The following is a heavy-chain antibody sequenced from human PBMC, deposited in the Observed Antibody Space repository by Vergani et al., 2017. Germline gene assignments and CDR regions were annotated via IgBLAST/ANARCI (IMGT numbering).Heavy chain of an antibody. CDR2: IKQDGSEK. J-gene: IGHJ5*02. D-gene: IGHD2-15*01. CDR3: ARARQYCSGGSCYSGDWFDP. CDR1: GFTFSSYS. V-gene: IGHV3-7*03. Sequence: EVQLVESGGGLVQPGGSLRLSCAASGFTFSSYSMNWVRQAPGKGLEWVANIKQDGSEKYFVDSVEGRFTISRDNAKNSLYLQMNSLRAEDTAVYYCARARQYCSGGSCYSGDWFDPWGQGTLVTVSS.